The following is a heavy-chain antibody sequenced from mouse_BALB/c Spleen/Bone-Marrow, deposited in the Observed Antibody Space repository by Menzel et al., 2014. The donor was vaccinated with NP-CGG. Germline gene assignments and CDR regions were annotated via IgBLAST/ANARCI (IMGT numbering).Heavy chain of an antibody. J-gene: IGHJ2*01. CDR1: GYTFTSYW. V-gene: IGHV1-7*01. D-gene: IGHD2-1*01. CDR3: ARSYGKNVDY. Sequence: VQLQQSGAELAKPGAPVMMSCKASGYTFTSYWMHWVKQRPGQGLEWIGDINPSTGYTEYNQKFKDRATLTADKSSSTAYMQLNSLTSEDSAVYYCARSYGKNVDYWGQGTTLTVSS. CDR2: INPSTGYT.